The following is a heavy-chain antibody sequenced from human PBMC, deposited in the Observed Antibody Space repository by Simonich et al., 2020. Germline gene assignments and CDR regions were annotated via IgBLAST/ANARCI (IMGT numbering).Heavy chain of an antibody. J-gene: IGHJ4*02. V-gene: IGHV3-74*01. CDR2: IKNDGRST. CDR1: GFTFSSYW. CDR3: ARNRLDY. Sequence: EVQLVESGGGLVQPGGSLRLSCAASGFTFSSYWMHWDRQAPGKGRLGVSRIKNDGRSTSYADSVKGRFTISRYNAKNTLYLQMNSLRAEDTAVYYCARNRLDYWGQGTLVTVSS.